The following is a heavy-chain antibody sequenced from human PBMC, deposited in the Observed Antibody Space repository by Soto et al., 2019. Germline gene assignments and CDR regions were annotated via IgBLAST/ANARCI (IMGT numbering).Heavy chain of an antibody. CDR3: ASMNARTSIAARHFDY. Sequence: SVKVSCKASGGTFSSYAISWVRQAPGQGLEWMGGIIPIFGTANYAQKFQGRVTITADESTSTAYMELSSLRSEDTAVYYCASMNARTSIAARHFDYWGQGTLVTVSS. D-gene: IGHD6-6*01. CDR1: GGTFSSYA. J-gene: IGHJ4*02. V-gene: IGHV1-69*13. CDR2: IIPIFGTA.